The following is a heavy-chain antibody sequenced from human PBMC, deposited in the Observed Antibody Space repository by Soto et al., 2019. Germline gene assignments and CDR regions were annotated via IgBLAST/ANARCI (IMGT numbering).Heavy chain of an antibody. CDR2: ISYDGSNK. Sequence: GGSLRLSCAASGFTFSSYGMHWVRQAPGKGLEWVAVISYDGSNKYYADSVKGRFTISRDNSKNTLYLQMNSLRAEDTAVYYCATGYSSSWWVRRQGDYWGQGTLVTVSS. CDR1: GFTFSSYG. J-gene: IGHJ4*02. V-gene: IGHV3-30*03. D-gene: IGHD6-13*01. CDR3: ATGYSSSWWVRRQGDY.